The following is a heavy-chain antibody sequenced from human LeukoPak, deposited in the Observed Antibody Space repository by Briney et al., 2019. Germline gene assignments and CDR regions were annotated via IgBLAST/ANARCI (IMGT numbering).Heavy chain of an antibody. D-gene: IGHD4-17*01. CDR2: ISSSSSYI. CDR3: ARNRYGDYVFDD. J-gene: IGHJ4*02. V-gene: IGHV3-21*01. Sequence: GRSLRLSCAASGFTFSIYSMNWVRQAPGEGLEWVSSISSSSSYIYYADSVKGRFTISRDNAKSSLYLQMNSLRAEDTAVYYCARNRYGDYVFDDWGQGTLVTVSS. CDR1: GFTFSIYS.